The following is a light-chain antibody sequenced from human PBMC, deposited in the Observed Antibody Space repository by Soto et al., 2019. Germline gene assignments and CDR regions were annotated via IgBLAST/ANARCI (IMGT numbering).Light chain of an antibody. V-gene: IGLV2-14*01. CDR2: EVR. J-gene: IGLJ3*02. Sequence: QSALTQPASVSGSPGQSITISCTGTSSDVGGYNHVYWYQQHPGKAPKLIIYEVRNRPSGVSNRLSGSKSGNTASLTISGLQADDEADYYCCSYTSSSIRVFGGGNKVTVL. CDR1: SSDVGGYNH. CDR3: CSYTSSSIRV.